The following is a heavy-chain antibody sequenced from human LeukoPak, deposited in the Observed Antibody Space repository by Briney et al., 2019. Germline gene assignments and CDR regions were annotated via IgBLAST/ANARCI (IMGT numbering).Heavy chain of an antibody. CDR1: SGSISSGDYY. J-gene: IGHJ5*02. V-gene: IGHV4-30-4*08. CDR3: ARGRSGVAAAGINGWFDP. Sequence: SETLSLTCTVSSGSISSGDYYWSWIRQPPGKGLEWIGYIYYSGSTYYNPSLKSRVTISGDTSKNQFSLKLSSVTAADTAVYYCARGRSGVAAAGINGWFDPWGQGTLVTVSS. D-gene: IGHD6-13*01. CDR2: IYYSGST.